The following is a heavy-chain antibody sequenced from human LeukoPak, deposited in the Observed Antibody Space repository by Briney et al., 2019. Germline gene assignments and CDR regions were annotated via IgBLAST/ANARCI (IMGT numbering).Heavy chain of an antibody. D-gene: IGHD3-22*01. J-gene: IGHJ3*02. Sequence: PGGSLRLSCAASGFTFSSYWMSWVRQAPGKGLEWVANIKQDGSEKCYVDSVKGRSTISRDNAKNSLYLQMNSLRAEDTAVYYCARELPTYDSSGYYSGAFDIWGQGTMVTVSS. CDR1: GFTFSSYW. V-gene: IGHV3-7*03. CDR3: ARELPTYDSSGYYSGAFDI. CDR2: IKQDGSEK.